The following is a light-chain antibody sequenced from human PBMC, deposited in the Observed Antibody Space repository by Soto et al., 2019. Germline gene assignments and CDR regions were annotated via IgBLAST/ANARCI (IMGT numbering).Light chain of an antibody. Sequence: DLQMTQSPSTLSASVGDRVTIICRASQSISTWLAWYQLKPGKAPKLLIYDASTLEGGVPSRFSGIGSGTEFTLTISGLQPGDFATYYCQHSWTFGRGTKVDIK. J-gene: IGKJ1*01. CDR3: QHSWT. CDR1: QSISTW. CDR2: DAS. V-gene: IGKV1-5*02.